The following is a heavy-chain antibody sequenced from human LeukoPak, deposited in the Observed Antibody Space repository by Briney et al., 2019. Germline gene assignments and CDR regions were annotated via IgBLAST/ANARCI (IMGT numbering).Heavy chain of an antibody. Sequence: PGGSLRLSCAGSGFSFRSFWMSWAGRPPGKGLEWVANIDEDGNEKNYVDFVKGRFTISRDNAKNSLYLQMNSLRAEDTAVYYCAGEHAYSNYIYDYWGQGTLVTVSS. CDR2: IDEDGNEK. J-gene: IGHJ4*02. D-gene: IGHD4-11*01. V-gene: IGHV3-7*01. CDR3: AGEHAYSNYIYDY. CDR1: GFSFRSFW.